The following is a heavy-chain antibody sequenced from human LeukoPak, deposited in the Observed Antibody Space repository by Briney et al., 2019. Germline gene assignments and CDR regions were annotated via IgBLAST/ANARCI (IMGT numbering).Heavy chain of an antibody. D-gene: IGHD3-3*01. CDR3: ARGTSTLWSGYFHQFDY. J-gene: IGHJ4*02. Sequence: ASVKVSCKASGGTFSSYAISWVRQAPGQGLEWMGGIIPIFGTANYAQKFQGRVTITTDESTSTAYMELSSLRSEDTAVYYCARGTSTLWSGYFHQFDYWGQGTLVTVSS. CDR1: GGTFSSYA. V-gene: IGHV1-69*05. CDR2: IIPIFGTA.